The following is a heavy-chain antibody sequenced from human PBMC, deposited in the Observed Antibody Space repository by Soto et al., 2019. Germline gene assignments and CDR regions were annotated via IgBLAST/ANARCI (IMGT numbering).Heavy chain of an antibody. D-gene: IGHD3-22*01. V-gene: IGHV1-18*01. CDR2: ISAYNGNT. CDR1: GYTFTSYG. J-gene: IGHJ4*02. Sequence: ASVKVSCKASGYTFTSYGISWVRQAPGQGLEWMGWISAYNGNTNYAQKLQGRVTMTTDTSTSTAYMELRSLRSDDTAVYYCARVLYHYYSSCYHDYWGQGPLVTVSS. CDR3: ARVLYHYYSSCYHDY.